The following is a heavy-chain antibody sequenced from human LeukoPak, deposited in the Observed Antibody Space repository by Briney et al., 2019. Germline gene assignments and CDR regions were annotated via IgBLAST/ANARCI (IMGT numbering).Heavy chain of an antibody. J-gene: IGHJ4*02. CDR1: GFIFSSYW. CDR2: INSDGSST. V-gene: IGHV3-74*01. D-gene: IGHD5-12*01. Sequence: GGSLRLSCAACGFIFSSYWIHCVRQAPGKGLVWVSHINSDGSSTSYADSVEGRFTISGDNAKNTLYLQMNSLRAEDTAVYYCARTRGYVFDSWGQGTLVTVSS. CDR3: ARTRGYVFDS.